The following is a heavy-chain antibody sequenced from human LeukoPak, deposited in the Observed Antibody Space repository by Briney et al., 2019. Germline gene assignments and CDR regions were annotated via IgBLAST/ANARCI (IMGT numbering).Heavy chain of an antibody. CDR2: TSHDEGNK. CDR3: ARGPGLAMGKGYFDY. V-gene: IGHV3-30-3*01. CDR1: GFTFSNYA. J-gene: IGHJ4*02. Sequence: PGGSLRLSCAASGFTFSNYAMHWVRQAPGKGLEWVAATSHDEGNKYYADSVKGRSTISRDNSRNTLYLEVNSLRTDDTAVYYCARGPGLAMGKGYFDYCGQGTLVTVSS. D-gene: IGHD5-18*01.